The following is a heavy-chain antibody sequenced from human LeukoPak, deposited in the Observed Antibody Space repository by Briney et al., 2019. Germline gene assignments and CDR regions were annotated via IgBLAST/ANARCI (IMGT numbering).Heavy chain of an antibody. CDR3: ARVASPAAIGQNWFDP. CDR2: IYPGDSDT. V-gene: IGHV5-51*01. J-gene: IGHJ5*02. D-gene: IGHD2-2*01. CDR1: GYSLTSYW. Sequence: GESLKISCKGSGYSLTSYWIGWVRQMPGKGLEWMGIIYPGDSDTRYSPSFQGQVTISADKSISTAYLQWSSLKASDTAMYYCARVASPAAIGQNWFDPWGQGTLVTVSS.